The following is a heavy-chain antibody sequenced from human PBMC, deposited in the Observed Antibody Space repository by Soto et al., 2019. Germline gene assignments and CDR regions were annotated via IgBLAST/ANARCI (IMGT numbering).Heavy chain of an antibody. D-gene: IGHD3-9*01. V-gene: IGHV1-18*01. Sequence: QVRLVQSGAEVKKPGASVKVSCKASGYTFTSYGISWVRQAPGQGLEWMGWISAYNGNTNYAQKLQGRVTMTTDTSTSTAYIELRSLRSDDTAVYYCARDAPDILTGYYNRHSLTNYYYGMDVWGQGTTVTVSS. CDR3: ARDAPDILTGYYNRHSLTNYYYGMDV. CDR2: ISAYNGNT. CDR1: GYTFTSYG. J-gene: IGHJ6*02.